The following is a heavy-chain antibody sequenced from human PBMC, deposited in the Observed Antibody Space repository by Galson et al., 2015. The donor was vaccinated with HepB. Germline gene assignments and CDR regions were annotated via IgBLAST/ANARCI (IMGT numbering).Heavy chain of an antibody. CDR3: TRQFREFDY. CDR1: GFTFSGSA. Sequence: SLRLSCAASGFTFSGSAMHWVRQASGKGLEWVGRIRSKVNSYATAYAASVKGRFTISRDDSKNTAYLQMNSLKTEDTAVYYCTRQFREFDYWGQGTLVTVSS. J-gene: IGHJ4*02. V-gene: IGHV3-73*01. CDR2: IRSKVNSYAT.